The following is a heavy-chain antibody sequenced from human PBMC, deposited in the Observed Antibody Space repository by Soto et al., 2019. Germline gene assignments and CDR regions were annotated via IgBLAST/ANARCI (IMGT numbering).Heavy chain of an antibody. CDR3: AKERSGSYYFVDY. V-gene: IGHV3-23*01. CDR1: GFTFSSYA. D-gene: IGHD3-10*01. J-gene: IGHJ4*02. Sequence: EVQLLESGGCLVQPGGSLRLSCAASGFTFSSYAMSWVRQAPGKGLEWVSGISGSGGRTYYADSVKGRFTISRDNSKNTLYLQMNSLRAEDTAVYYCAKERSGSYYFVDYWGQGTLVTVSS. CDR2: ISGSGGRT.